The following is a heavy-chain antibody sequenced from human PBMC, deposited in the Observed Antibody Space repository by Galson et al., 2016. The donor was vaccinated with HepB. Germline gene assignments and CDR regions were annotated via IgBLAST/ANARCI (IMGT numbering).Heavy chain of an antibody. CDR2: IGWDGEST. J-gene: IGHJ4*02. CDR1: GFTFDHYT. Sequence: SLRLSCAASGFTFDHYTMHWVRQAPGKGLEWVSLIGWDGESTFYADSVKGRFTISRDNIKNSLYLQMNSLRTEDTALYFCAKDIPPRDWGQGTLVTVSS. V-gene: IGHV3-43*01. CDR3: AKDIPPRD.